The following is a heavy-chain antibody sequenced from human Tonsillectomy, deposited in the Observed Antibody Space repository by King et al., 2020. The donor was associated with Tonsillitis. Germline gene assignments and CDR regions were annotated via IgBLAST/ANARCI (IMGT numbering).Heavy chain of an antibody. V-gene: IGHV5-10-1*03. Sequence: DVQLVESGAEGKKPGESLRISCKASGYIFTDNWISWVRQRPGRGLEWMGRIDPSDAYTTYSPSFQGHVTISADKSISTAYLEWSSLTASDTATYYCARLASGGNSFSVDYMDVWGKGTTVTVSS. J-gene: IGHJ6*03. CDR2: IDPSDAYT. CDR3: ARLASGGNSFSVDYMDV. CDR1: GYIFTDNW. D-gene: IGHD4-23*01.